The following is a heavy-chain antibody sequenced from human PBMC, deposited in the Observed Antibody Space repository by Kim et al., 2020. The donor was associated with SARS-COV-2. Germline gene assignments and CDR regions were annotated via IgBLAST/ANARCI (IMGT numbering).Heavy chain of an antibody. V-gene: IGHV4-39*01. CDR2: ST. CDR3: ARHGIAAALY. D-gene: IGHD6-13*01. J-gene: IGHJ4*02. Sequence: STYYNPSLKSRVTISVDTSKNQFSLKLSSVTAADTAVYYCARHGIAAALYWGQGTLVTVSS.